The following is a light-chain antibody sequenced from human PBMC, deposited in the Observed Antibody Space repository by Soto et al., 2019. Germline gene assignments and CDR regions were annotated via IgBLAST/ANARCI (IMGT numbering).Light chain of an antibody. J-gene: IGKJ1*01. CDR2: AAS. CDR1: QDIRND. Sequence: DIQMTQSPSSLSASVGDRVTITCRAIQDIRNDLGWFQQNPGKAPKRIIYAASSLQSGVPSRFSCSGSGTEFILTISSLQPEDFATYYCLQHNNYPPTFGQGTRVEI. V-gene: IGKV1-17*01. CDR3: LQHNNYPPT.